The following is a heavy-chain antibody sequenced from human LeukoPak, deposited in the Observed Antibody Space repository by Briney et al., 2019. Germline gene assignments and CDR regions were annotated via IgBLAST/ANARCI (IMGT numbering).Heavy chain of an antibody. D-gene: IGHD6-13*01. CDR2: IYSSGST. CDR1: GGSISSYY. CDR3: ARHEVAAIGFYFDY. V-gene: IGHV4-4*09. J-gene: IGHJ4*02. Sequence: ETSETLSLTCTVSGGSISSYYWSWIRQPPGKGLEWIAYIYSSGSTNYNPSLKSRVTISVDTSKNQFSQKLSSVTAADTAVYYCARHEVAAIGFYFDYWGQGTLVTVSS.